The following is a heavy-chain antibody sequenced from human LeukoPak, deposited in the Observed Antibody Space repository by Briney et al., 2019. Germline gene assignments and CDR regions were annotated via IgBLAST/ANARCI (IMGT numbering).Heavy chain of an antibody. CDR2: INPNSGGT. Sequence: ASVKVSCKASGYTFTGYYMHWVRQAPGQGLEWMGWINPNSGGTNYAQKFQGRVTMTRDTSISTAYMELSRLRSGDTAVYYCARDPESDTAMVTPYYYYYGMDVWGQGTTVTVSS. J-gene: IGHJ6*02. CDR3: ARDPESDTAMVTPYYYYYGMDV. CDR1: GYTFTGYY. D-gene: IGHD5-18*01. V-gene: IGHV1-2*02.